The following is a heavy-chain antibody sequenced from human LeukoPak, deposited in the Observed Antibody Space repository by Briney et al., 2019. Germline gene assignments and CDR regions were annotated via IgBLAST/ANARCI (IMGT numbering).Heavy chain of an antibody. CDR2: IIPILGIA. V-gene: IGHV1-69*04. J-gene: IGHJ3*02. CDR3: ASPITGDAFDI. CDR1: GGTFSSYA. Sequence: SVKVSCKASGGTFSSYAISWVRQAPGQELEWMGRIIPILGIANYAQKFQGRVTITADKSTSTAYMELSSLRSEDTAVYYCASPITGDAFDIWGQGTMVTVSS.